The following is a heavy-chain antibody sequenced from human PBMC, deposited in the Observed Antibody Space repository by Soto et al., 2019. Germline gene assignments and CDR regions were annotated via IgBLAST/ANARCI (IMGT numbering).Heavy chain of an antibody. V-gene: IGHV1-58*02. CDR2: IVVGSGNT. CDR1: GFTLTSSA. D-gene: IGHD2-2*01. Sequence: SVKVSCKASGFTLTSSAMQGVRQARGQRLEWIGWIVVGSGNTNYAQKFQERVTITRDMSTSTAYMELSSLRSEDTAVYYCAAVRVVVPAATDHDAFDIWGQGTMVTVSS. J-gene: IGHJ3*02. CDR3: AAVRVVVPAATDHDAFDI.